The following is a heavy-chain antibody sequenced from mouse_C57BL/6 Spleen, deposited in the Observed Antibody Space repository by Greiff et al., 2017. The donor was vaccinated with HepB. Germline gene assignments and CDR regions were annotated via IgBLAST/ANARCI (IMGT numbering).Heavy chain of an antibody. V-gene: IGHV1-82*01. D-gene: IGHD1-1*01. Sequence: VKVVESGPELVKPGASVKISCKASGYAFSSSWMNWVKQRPGKGLEWIGRIYPGDGDTNYNGKFKGKSTLTADKSSSTAYMQLSSLTSEDSAVYFCAREDYGYAMDYWGQGTSVTVSS. J-gene: IGHJ4*01. CDR2: IYPGDGDT. CDR1: GYAFSSSW. CDR3: AREDYGYAMDY.